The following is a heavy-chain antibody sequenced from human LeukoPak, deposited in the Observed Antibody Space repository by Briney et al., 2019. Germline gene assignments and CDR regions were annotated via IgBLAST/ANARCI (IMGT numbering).Heavy chain of an antibody. J-gene: IGHJ4*02. V-gene: IGHV4-39*01. CDR3: ARQWIQXWKAAGWVDY. CDR1: GGSISSSSYY. D-gene: IGHD5-18*01. CDR2: IYYSGST. Sequence: ETLSLTCTVSGGSISSSSYYWGWIRQPPGKGLEWIGSIYYSGSTYYNPSLKSRVTISVDTSKNQFSLKLSSVTAADTAVYYCARQWIQXWKAAGWVDYWGQGTLVTVS.